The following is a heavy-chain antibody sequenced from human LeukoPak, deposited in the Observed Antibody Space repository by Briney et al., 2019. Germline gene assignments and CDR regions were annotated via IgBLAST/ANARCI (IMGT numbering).Heavy chain of an antibody. V-gene: IGHV3-53*01. Sequence: GGSLRLSCAASGFTVNNYYMTWVRQAPGKGLERVSILYSGGMTYYADSVKGRFTISTDTSKNTVNLQMNSLRAEDTAIYYCARMFGGNYYGYYFDYWGQGSMLTVSS. CDR1: GFTVNNYY. CDR3: ARMFGGNYYGYYFDY. J-gene: IGHJ4*02. D-gene: IGHD1-26*01. CDR2: LYSGGMT.